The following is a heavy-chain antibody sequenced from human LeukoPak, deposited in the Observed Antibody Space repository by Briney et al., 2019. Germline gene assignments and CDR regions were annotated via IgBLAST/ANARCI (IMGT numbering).Heavy chain of an antibody. D-gene: IGHD3-16*01. Sequence: PSETLSLTCTVSGGSISGGSYYWSWIRQPTGKGLEWIGYIYYSGSTKYNLSLKSRVTISVDTSKNQLSLKLSSVTAADTAVYYCARGECGLFVYWGQGTLVTVSS. CDR1: GGSISGGSYY. CDR2: IYYSGST. J-gene: IGHJ4*02. V-gene: IGHV4-61*01. CDR3: ARGECGLFVY.